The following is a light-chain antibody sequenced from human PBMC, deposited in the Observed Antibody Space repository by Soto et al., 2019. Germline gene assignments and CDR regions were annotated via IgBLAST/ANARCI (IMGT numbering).Light chain of an antibody. CDR2: AAS. J-gene: IGKJ4*01. CDR3: QQYYSYPLT. Sequence: AIRMTQSPSSLSASTGDRVTITCRASQGISSYLAWYQQKPGKAPKLLIYAASTLQRGVPSSFSGSGSGTDFTLTISCLQSEDFATYYCQQYYSYPLTFGGGTKVEIK. V-gene: IGKV1-8*01. CDR1: QGISSY.